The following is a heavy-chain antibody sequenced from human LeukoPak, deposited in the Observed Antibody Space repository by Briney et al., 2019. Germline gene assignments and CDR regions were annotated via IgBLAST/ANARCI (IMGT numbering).Heavy chain of an antibody. Sequence: GGSLRLSCAASGFTFSSYSMNWVRQAPGKGLEWVSSISSSSSYIYYADSVKGRFTISRDNSKNTLYLQMNSLRAEDTAVYYCARDKEVYDFWSGYSPSGMDVWGQGTTVTVSS. CDR3: ARDKEVYDFWSGYSPSGMDV. D-gene: IGHD3-3*01. J-gene: IGHJ6*02. CDR2: ISSSSSYI. CDR1: GFTFSSYS. V-gene: IGHV3-21*01.